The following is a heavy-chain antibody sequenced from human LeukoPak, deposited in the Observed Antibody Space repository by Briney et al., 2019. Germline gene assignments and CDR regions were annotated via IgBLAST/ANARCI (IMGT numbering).Heavy chain of an antibody. Sequence: GETLRLSCAASGFTFSSYGMSWVRQAPGKGLEWVSAISGSGGSTYYADSVKGRFTISRDNSKNTLYLQMNSLRAEDTAVYYCAKGYYYGSGSHTLDYWGQGTLVTVSS. J-gene: IGHJ4*02. CDR1: GFTFSSYG. CDR3: AKGYYYGSGSHTLDY. D-gene: IGHD3-10*01. V-gene: IGHV3-23*01. CDR2: ISGSGGST.